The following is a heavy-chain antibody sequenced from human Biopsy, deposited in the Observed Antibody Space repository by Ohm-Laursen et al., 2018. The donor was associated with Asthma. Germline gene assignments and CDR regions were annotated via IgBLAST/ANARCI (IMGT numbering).Heavy chain of an antibody. J-gene: IGHJ3*02. D-gene: IGHD1-1*01. CDR1: GFSFSNFA. Sequence: SLRLSCSASGFSFSNFAIHWVRQALGKGLEWVGVISKDASTQDYADSVKGRFTMARDNSKNTLDLQMNSLREEDTAVYCCVRDGTDDAFDIWGQGTVVSVSS. V-gene: IGHV3-30*01. CDR2: ISKDASTQ. CDR3: VRDGTDDAFDI.